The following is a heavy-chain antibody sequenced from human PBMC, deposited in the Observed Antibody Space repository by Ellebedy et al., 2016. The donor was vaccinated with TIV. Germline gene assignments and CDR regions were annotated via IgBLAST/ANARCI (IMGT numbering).Heavy chain of an antibody. D-gene: IGHD5-12*01. CDR3: ARLQWLNPTGFDY. J-gene: IGHJ4*02. Sequence: SETLSLXXTVSGGSFSSYYWGWIRQPPGKGLEWIGNIRHDGNIFYNPSLKSRAIISLDTSKSQLSLTLSSVTAADSAVYYCARLQWLNPTGFDYWGQGTLVIVSS. CDR1: GGSFSSYY. V-gene: IGHV4-59*08. CDR2: IRHDGNI.